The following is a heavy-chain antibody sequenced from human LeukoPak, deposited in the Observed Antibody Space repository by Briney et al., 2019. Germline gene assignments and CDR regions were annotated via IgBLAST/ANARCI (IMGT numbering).Heavy chain of an antibody. CDR3: ARFPTVTTMGY. V-gene: IGHV3-48*03. J-gene: IGHJ4*02. CDR2: ISNSGSTI. CDR1: GFTFSSYG. D-gene: IGHD4-17*01. Sequence: RGSLRLSCAASGFTFSSYGVNWVRQAPGKGLEWVSYISNSGSTIHYADSVKGRFTVSRDNAKKSLYLQMNSLRAEDTGVYYCARFPTVTTMGYWGQGTLVTVSS.